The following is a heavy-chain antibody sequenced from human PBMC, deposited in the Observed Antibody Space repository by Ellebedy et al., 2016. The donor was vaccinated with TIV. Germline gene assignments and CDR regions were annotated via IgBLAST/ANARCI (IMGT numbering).Heavy chain of an antibody. CDR3: ARMFRGVSGFDY. CDR2: IYYTGST. V-gene: IGHV4-39*07. CDR1: GASVDISGYY. D-gene: IGHD3-10*01. Sequence: SETLSLTCTVSGASVDISGYYWTWIRQPPGKGLEWIGNIYYTGSTYYNPSLKSRVAISLDTSKNQFSLKLTSVTAADTAMYYCARMFRGVSGFDYWGQGTLVTVSS. J-gene: IGHJ4*02.